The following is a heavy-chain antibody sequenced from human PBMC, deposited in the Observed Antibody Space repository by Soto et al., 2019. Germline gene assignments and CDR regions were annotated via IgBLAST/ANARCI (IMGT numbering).Heavy chain of an antibody. J-gene: IGHJ4*02. CDR2: IFYSGST. V-gene: IGHV4-59*01. Sequence: SETLSLTCTVSGGSISSYYWSWIRQPPGKGLEWIGYIFYSGSTNYNPSLKSRVTISVDTSKNQFSLKLSSVTAADTAVYYCARKGYNYDYWRQGTLVTVSS. D-gene: IGHD5-18*01. CDR1: GGSISSYY. CDR3: ARKGYNYDY.